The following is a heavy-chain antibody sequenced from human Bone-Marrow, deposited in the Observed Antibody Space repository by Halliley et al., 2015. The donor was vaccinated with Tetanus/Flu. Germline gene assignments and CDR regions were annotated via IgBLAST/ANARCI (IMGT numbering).Heavy chain of an antibody. CDR3: ARASSELISGTYYYYGLGL. CDR1: GGSVNSSGYH. J-gene: IGHJ6*02. Sequence: TLSLTCAVSGGSVNSSGYHWSWIRQPPGKGLEYIGYIYYSGSTYYNPSLKNRLAISLDTSKTQFSLELNSVTAADTAVYYCARASSELISGTYYYYGLGLWGPGTSVTVSS. D-gene: IGHD1-1*01. CDR2: IYYSGST. V-gene: IGHV4-30-4*01.